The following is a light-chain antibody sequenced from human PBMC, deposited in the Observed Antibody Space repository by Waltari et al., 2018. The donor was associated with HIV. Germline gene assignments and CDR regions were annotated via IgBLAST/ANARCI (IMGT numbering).Light chain of an antibody. CDR1: SSAVGSYNL. J-gene: IGLJ1*01. CDR2: EVT. V-gene: IGLV2-23*02. Sequence: QSALTQPASVSGSPGQSITISCTGTSSAVGSYNLVSWDQQHPGKAPKLMIYEVTKRPSGVSNRVSASKSGNTASLTISGLQAEGEADYYCCSYAGSSTYVFGNGTKVTVL. CDR3: CSYAGSSTYV.